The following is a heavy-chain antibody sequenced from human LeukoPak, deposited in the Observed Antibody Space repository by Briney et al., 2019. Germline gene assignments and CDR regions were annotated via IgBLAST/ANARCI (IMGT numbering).Heavy chain of an antibody. V-gene: IGHV3-53*01. Sequence: GGSLRLSCAAPGFSVSSNYITWVRQAPGKGLEWVPVIYSDGSTKYADSVKARFTISRDNSKNTVYLQMNRLRVEDTALYYCARATLDNWGQGTLVTVSS. CDR1: GFSVSSNY. CDR2: IYSDGST. J-gene: IGHJ4*02. CDR3: ARATLDN.